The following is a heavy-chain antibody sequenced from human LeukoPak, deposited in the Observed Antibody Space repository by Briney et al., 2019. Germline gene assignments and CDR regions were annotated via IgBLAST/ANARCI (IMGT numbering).Heavy chain of an antibody. CDR1: GGSISSYY. V-gene: IGHV4-59*05. D-gene: IGHD5-18*01. J-gene: IGHJ4*02. Sequence: PSETLSLTCTVSGGSISSYYWSWIRQPAGKGLEWIGRIYYSGSTYYNPSLKSRVTISVDTSKNQFSLKLSSVTAADTAVYYCASQWIQLWPFDYWGQGTLVTVSS. CDR2: IYYSGST. CDR3: ASQWIQLWPFDY.